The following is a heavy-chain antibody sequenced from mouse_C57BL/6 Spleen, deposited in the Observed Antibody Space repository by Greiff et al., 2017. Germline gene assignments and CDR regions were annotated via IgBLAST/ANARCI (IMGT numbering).Heavy chain of an antibody. CDR2: ISYDGSN. V-gene: IGHV3-6*01. CDR1: GYSITSGYY. CDR3: ARCRLYYGNYSYYAMDY. J-gene: IGHJ4*01. D-gene: IGHD2-1*01. Sequence: EVQLQESGPGLVKPSQSLSLTCSVTGYSITSGYYWNWIRQFPGNKLEWMGYISYDGSNNYNPSLQNRISITRDTSKNQFFLKLNSVTTEDTATYYCARCRLYYGNYSYYAMDYWGQGTSVTVSS.